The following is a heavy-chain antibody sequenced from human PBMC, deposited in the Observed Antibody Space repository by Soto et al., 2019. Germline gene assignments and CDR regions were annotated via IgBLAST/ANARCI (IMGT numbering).Heavy chain of an antibody. CDR1: GFTFSSYS. V-gene: IGHV3-21*01. D-gene: IGHD2-8*01. CDR3: ARDLTAVDAIDY. CDR2: ISSSSSYI. Sequence: GGSLRLSCAASGFTFSSYSMNWVRQAPGKGLEWVSSISSSSSYIYYADSVKGRFTISRDNAKNSLYLQMNSLRAEDTAVYYCARDLTAVDAIDYSGPGPLVTVFS. J-gene: IGHJ4*02.